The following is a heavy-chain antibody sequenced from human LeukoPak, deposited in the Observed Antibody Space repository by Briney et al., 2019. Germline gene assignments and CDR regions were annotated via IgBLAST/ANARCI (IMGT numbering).Heavy chain of an antibody. Sequence: PSETLSLTCAVSGASISSSNYYWGWVRQSPGKGLEWIGNIYSSGNTYYNASLKSRVTMYIDTSKNQFSLKLSSVTAADTAMYYCAKSNGYGLIDYWGQGTLVTVSS. V-gene: IGHV4-39*01. CDR2: IYSSGNT. CDR3: AKSNGYGLIDY. CDR1: GASISSSNYY. D-gene: IGHD5-12*01. J-gene: IGHJ4*02.